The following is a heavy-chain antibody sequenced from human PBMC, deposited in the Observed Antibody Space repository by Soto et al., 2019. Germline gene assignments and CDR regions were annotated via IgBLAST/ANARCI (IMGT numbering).Heavy chain of an antibody. D-gene: IGHD2-21*02. CDR3: ARQRTTVVTQAYFDH. CDR1: VESISSSSYY. J-gene: IGHJ4*02. Sequence: ETLSLACIVSVESISSSSYYWGWILQPPGKGLEWIGSIYYSGRTYYNPSFKSRVTISIDTSKNQFSLKLSSVTATDTAVYYCARQRTTVVTQAYFDHWGQGALVTVSS. CDR2: IYYSGRT. V-gene: IGHV4-39*01.